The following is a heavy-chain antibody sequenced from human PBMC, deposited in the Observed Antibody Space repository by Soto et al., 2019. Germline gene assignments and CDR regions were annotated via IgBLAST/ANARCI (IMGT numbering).Heavy chain of an antibody. CDR3: AKDTRGDYDFFAFDI. CDR1: GGSISSYY. V-gene: IGHV4-59*01. D-gene: IGHD3-3*01. J-gene: IGHJ3*02. CDR2: IYYSGST. Sequence: LSLTCTVSGGSISSYYWSWIRQPPGKGLEWIGYIYYSGSTNYNPSLKSRVTISVDTSKNQFSLKLSSVTAADTAVYYCAKDTRGDYDFFAFDIWGQGTMVTVSS.